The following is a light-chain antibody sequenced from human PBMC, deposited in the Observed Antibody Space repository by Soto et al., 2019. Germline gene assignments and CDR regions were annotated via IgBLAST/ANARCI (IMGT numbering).Light chain of an antibody. Sequence: SYELTQPPSVSVSPGQTASITCSGDKLVDKHACWYQQRPGHSPVLVIYEDGRRPLGIPERFSGSNSGNTATLTISGTQAMDEADYYCQAWDRNTVVFGGGTKLTVL. J-gene: IGLJ3*02. CDR1: KLVDKH. CDR2: EDG. CDR3: QAWDRNTVV. V-gene: IGLV3-1*01.